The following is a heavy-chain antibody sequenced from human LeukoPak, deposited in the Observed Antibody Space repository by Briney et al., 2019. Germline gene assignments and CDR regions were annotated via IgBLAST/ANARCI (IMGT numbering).Heavy chain of an antibody. CDR3: ARVLRELLDFNWFDP. CDR2: ISAYNGNT. J-gene: IGHJ5*02. CDR1: GYTFTSYG. D-gene: IGHD1-26*01. V-gene: IGHV1-18*01. Sequence: GASVKVSCKASGYTFTSYGISWVRQAPGQGLEWMGWISAYNGNTNYAQKLQGRVTMTTDTSTSTVYMELSSLRSEDTAVYYCARVLRELLDFNWFDPWGQGTLVTVSS.